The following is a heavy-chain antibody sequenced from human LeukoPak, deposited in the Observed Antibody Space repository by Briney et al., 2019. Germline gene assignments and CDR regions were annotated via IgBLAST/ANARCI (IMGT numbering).Heavy chain of an antibody. CDR1: GGSFSGCY. D-gene: IGHD3-16*02. CDR2: INHSGST. J-gene: IGHJ6*02. V-gene: IGHV4-34*01. CDR3: ARANYVWGSYRYWDYYGMDV. Sequence: KASETLSLTCAVYGGSFSGCYWSWIRQPPGKGLEWIGEINHSGSTNYNPSLKSRVTISVDTSKNQFSLKLSSVTAADTAVYYCARANYVWGSYRYWDYYGMDVWGQGTTVTVSS.